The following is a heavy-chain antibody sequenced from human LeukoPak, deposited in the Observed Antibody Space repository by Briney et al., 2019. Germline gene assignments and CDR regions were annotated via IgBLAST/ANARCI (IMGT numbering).Heavy chain of an antibody. Sequence: TGGSLRPSCAASGFTFSNYSMNWVRQAPGQGLEWVSSLSGSSSYKYYADSVKGRFTISRDNAKNSLYLQMNSLRAEDTAVYYCARGPDYDFWSGPPPNFDYWGQGTLVTVSS. V-gene: IGHV3-21*01. J-gene: IGHJ4*02. CDR2: LSGSSSYK. CDR3: ARGPDYDFWSGPPPNFDY. CDR1: GFTFSNYS. D-gene: IGHD3-3*01.